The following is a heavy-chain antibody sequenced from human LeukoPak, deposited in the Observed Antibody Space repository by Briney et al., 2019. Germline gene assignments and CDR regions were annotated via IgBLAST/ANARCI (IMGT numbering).Heavy chain of an antibody. V-gene: IGHV3-74*01. CDR1: GFTFSSYW. J-gene: IGHJ4*02. D-gene: IGHD6-13*01. CDR3: ARGTATTAGIDY. Sequence: PGGSLRLSCAASGFTFSSYWMHWVRQAPGKGLVWVSHINTDGDSATYGDSAKGRFTISRDNAKNTLYLQMNSLRVEDTAVYYCARGTATTAGIDYWGQGPLVTVSS. CDR2: INTDGDSA.